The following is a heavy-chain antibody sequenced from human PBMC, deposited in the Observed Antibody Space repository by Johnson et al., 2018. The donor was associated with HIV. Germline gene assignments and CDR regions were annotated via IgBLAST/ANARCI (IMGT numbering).Heavy chain of an antibody. J-gene: IGHJ3*02. V-gene: IGHV3-13*01. CDR1: GFTFSVYD. CDR2: IATVGDT. Sequence: EVQLVESGGGLVQPGGSLRLSCTASGFTFSVYDMHWVRQATGKGLEWVSGIATVGDTYYPGSVKGRFTISRENAKNSLYLQMNSLGAGDTAVYYCARGRDSSSHAFDIWCQGTMVTVSS. D-gene: IGHD3/OR15-3a*01. CDR3: ARGRDSSSHAFDI.